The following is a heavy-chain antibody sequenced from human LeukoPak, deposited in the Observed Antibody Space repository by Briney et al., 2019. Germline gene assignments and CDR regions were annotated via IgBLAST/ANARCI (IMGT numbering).Heavy chain of an antibody. CDR2: ISGRGSHT. J-gene: IGHJ4*02. CDR3: ARAHSYDIVGGFYPRYFDF. CDR1: GFTFSSYG. D-gene: IGHD3-9*01. Sequence: GGSLRLSCTASGFTFSSYGMHWVRQAPGKGLEWVSSISGRGSHTYNADSVKGRVTISRDNAKNSLYLQMTSLRVEDTAVYFCARAHSYDIVGGFYPRYFDFWGQGILVTVSS. V-gene: IGHV3-21*01.